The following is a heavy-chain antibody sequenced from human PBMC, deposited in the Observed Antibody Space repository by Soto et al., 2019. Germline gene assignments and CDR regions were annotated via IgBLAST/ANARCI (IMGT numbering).Heavy chain of an antibody. Sequence: QVQLVQSGAEVKKPGASVKVSCKASGYTFTSYDINWVRQATGQGLEWMGWMNPNSGNTGYAQKFQGRVTMTRNTSISRAYMELSSLSSEDTAVYYCAGRYHSSSSSGMDVWGQGTTVAVSS. CDR2: MNPNSGNT. CDR1: GYTFTSYD. CDR3: AGRYHSSSSSGMDV. D-gene: IGHD6-6*01. J-gene: IGHJ6*02. V-gene: IGHV1-8*01.